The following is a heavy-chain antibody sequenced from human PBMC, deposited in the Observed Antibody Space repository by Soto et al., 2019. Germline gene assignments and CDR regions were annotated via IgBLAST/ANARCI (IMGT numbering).Heavy chain of an antibody. CDR1: CGSISSGDYY. CDR2: IYYSGST. D-gene: IGHD2-2*01. V-gene: IGHV4-30-4*01. CDR3: ARAEVVVVPAAMGTDYYFDY. J-gene: IGHJ4*02. Sequence: PSETLSLTSNVSCGSISSGDYYWSWIRQPPGKGLEWIGYIYYSGSTYYNPSLKSRVTISVDTSKNQFSLKLSSVTAADTAVYYCARAEVVVVPAAMGTDYYFDYWGQGTLVTVSS.